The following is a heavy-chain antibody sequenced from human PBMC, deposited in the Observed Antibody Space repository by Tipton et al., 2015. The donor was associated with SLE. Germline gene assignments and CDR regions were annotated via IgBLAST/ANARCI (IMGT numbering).Heavy chain of an antibody. Sequence: TLSLTCTVSGDSISGQYWIWIRQPPGKGLEWIGYIYTSGSTKYNPSLKSRVTISVDTSKNQFSLKLSSVTAADTAVYYCARDLGQSRAFDIWGQGTMVTVSS. CDR2: IYTSGST. J-gene: IGHJ3*02. V-gene: IGHV4-4*08. CDR3: ARDLGQSRAFDI. D-gene: IGHD3-16*01. CDR1: GDSISGQY.